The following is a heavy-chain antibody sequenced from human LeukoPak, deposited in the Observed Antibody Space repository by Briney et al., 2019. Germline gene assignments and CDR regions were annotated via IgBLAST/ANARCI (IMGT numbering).Heavy chain of an antibody. CDR3: AGGDTAMVDTYGY. V-gene: IGHV4-39*07. CDR1: GDSISSRSYY. D-gene: IGHD5-18*01. CDR2: INHSGSI. Sequence: SETLSLTCTVSGDSISSRSYYWGWIRQPPGKGLEWIGEINHSGSINYNPSLKSRVTISVDTSKNQFSLKLSSVTAADTAVYYCAGGDTAMVDTYGYWGQGTLVTVSS. J-gene: IGHJ4*02.